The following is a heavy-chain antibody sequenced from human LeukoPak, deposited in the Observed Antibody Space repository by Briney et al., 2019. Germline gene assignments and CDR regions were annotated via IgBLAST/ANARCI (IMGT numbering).Heavy chain of an antibody. Sequence: GGSLRLSCAASGFTCNNYAMSWVRQAPGKGLEWVSVISGSGGSTYYADSVKGRFTISRDNSKNTLYLQMNSLRAEDTAVYYCAKEYSEHYSDRNGYYGSFDYWGQGTLVTVSS. V-gene: IGHV3-23*01. D-gene: IGHD3-22*01. CDR3: AKEYSEHYSDRNGYYGSFDY. CDR1: GFTCNNYA. J-gene: IGHJ4*02. CDR2: ISGSGGST.